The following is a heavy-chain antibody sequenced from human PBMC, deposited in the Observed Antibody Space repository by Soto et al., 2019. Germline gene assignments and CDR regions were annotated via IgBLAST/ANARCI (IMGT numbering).Heavy chain of an antibody. Sequence: PSETLSLTCTVSGGSMSSSSSYYWGWIRQPPGKGLEWIGYIYYSGSTNYNPSLKSRVTISVDTSKNQFSLKLSSVTAADTAVYYCARHPGYSGYDLKYYFDYWGQGTLVTVSS. CDR2: IYYSGST. D-gene: IGHD5-12*01. CDR3: ARHPGYSGYDLKYYFDY. V-gene: IGHV4-61*05. J-gene: IGHJ4*02. CDR1: GGSMSSSSSYY.